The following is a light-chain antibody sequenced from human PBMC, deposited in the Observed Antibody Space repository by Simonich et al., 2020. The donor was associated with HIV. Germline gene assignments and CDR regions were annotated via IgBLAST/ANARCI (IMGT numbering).Light chain of an antibody. V-gene: IGKV3-15*01. CDR1: QRVSSN. Sequence: EIVMTQSPATLSVSPGERGTLSCRASQRVSSNLAWYQQKPGQPPKLLIYWASARESGVPDRFSGSGSGTDFTLTISSLQAEDVAVYYCQQYYTTPQTFGQGTNLEIK. CDR2: WAS. CDR3: QQYYTTPQT. J-gene: IGKJ2*01.